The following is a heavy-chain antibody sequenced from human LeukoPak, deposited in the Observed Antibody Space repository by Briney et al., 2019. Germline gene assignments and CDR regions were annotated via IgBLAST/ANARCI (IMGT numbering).Heavy chain of an antibody. J-gene: IGHJ2*01. CDR1: GDIFSTYW. CDR2: VYLGDSDA. V-gene: IGHV5-51*01. CDR3: ASTPKGRTFLWYFDT. Sequence: GESLKISFKGSGDIFSTYWIGWVRQMPGKGLEWMGSVYLGDSDARYSPSFQGQVTISADKFISTAYLQWSSLKASDSAIYYCASTPKGRTFLWYFDTWGRVTLVSVST. D-gene: IGHD2/OR15-2a*01.